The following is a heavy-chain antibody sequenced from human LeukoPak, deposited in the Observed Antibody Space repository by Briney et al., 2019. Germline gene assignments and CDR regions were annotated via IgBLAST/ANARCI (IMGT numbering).Heavy chain of an antibody. CDR2: IYYSGST. CDR3: ATVYNYYDSSGYPDY. Sequence: PSETLSLTCTVSGGSVSSGSYYWSWIRQPPGKGLEWIGYIYYSGSTNYNPSLKSRVTISVDTSKNQFSLKLSSVTAADTAVYYCATVYNYYDSSGYPDYWGQGILVTVSS. J-gene: IGHJ4*02. V-gene: IGHV4-61*01. D-gene: IGHD3-22*01. CDR1: GGSVSSGSYY.